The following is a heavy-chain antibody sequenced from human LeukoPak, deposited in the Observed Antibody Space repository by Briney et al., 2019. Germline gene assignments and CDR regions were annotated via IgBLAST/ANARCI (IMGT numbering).Heavy chain of an antibody. J-gene: IGHJ4*02. CDR1: GGSLSDYP. CDR2: IKVGGST. CDR3: ARGAPGY. Sequence: PSETLSLTRAVYGGSLSDYPWTWLRQPPGKGLEWIGQIKVGGSTKYNPSLNSRVTMSLHTSKNQFSLKLTSVSAADTAVYYCARGAPGYWGQGTLVTASS. V-gene: IGHV4-34*01.